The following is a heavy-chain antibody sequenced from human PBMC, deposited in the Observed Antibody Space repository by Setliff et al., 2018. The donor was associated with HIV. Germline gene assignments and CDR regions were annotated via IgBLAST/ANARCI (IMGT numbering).Heavy chain of an antibody. D-gene: IGHD6-19*01. CDR3: AKTSGWTTIDY. CDR1: GFTFRNAW. Sequence: PGGSLRLSCAGSGFTFRNAWMSWVRQAPGKGLEWVGRIKNKSDRETTDYAAPVKGRFTVSRDDSKNTLYLQMNSLRAEDTAVYYCAKTSGWTTIDYWGQGTLVTVSS. J-gene: IGHJ4*02. CDR2: IKNKSDRETT. V-gene: IGHV3-15*01.